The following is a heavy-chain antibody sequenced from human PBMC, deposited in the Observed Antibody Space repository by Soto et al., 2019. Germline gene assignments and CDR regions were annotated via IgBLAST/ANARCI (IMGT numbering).Heavy chain of an antibody. J-gene: IGHJ6*02. V-gene: IGHV3-23*01. CDR2: ISGSGGST. CDR1: GFTFSSYA. Sequence: PSGSLRRSCAASGFTFSSYAMSWVRQAPGKGLEWVSAISGSGGSTYYADSVKGRFTISRDNSRNTLYLQMNSLRAEDTAVYYCAKDVIPPPIWGQGTTVTVSS. CDR3: AKDVIPPPI. D-gene: IGHD2-21*01.